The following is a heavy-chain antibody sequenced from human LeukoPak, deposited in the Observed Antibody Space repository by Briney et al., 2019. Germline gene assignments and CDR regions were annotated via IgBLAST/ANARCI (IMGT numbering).Heavy chain of an antibody. D-gene: IGHD6-19*01. CDR3: ARLETSSGSLSYFDY. CDR1: GGSISSHY. CDR2: IYYSGGT. Sequence: SETLSLTCTVSGGSISSHYWSWIRQPPGKGLEWIGYIYYSGGTNYNPSLKSRVTISLDTSKNQFSLKLSSVTAADTAVYYCARLETSSGSLSYFDYWGQGTLVTVSS. V-gene: IGHV4-59*08. J-gene: IGHJ4*02.